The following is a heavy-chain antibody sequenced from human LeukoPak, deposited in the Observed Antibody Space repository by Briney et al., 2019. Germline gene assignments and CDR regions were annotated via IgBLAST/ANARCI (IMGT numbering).Heavy chain of an antibody. Sequence: PSETLSLTCAVYGGSFSGYYWSWIRQPPGKGLEWIGEINHSGSTNYNPSLKSRVTISVDTSKNQFSLKLSSVTAADTAVYYCARGPPEGYDSSGYYVREDCWGQGTLVTVSS. CDR2: INHSGST. D-gene: IGHD3-22*01. CDR1: GGSFSGYY. V-gene: IGHV4-34*01. J-gene: IGHJ4*02. CDR3: ARGPPEGYDSSGYYVREDC.